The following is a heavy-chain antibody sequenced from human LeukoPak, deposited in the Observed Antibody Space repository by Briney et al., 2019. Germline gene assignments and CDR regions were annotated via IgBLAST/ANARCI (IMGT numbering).Heavy chain of an antibody. V-gene: IGHV3-48*01. CDR1: GFTFSSYS. J-gene: IGHJ4*02. CDR2: ISSSSSTI. Sequence: PGGSLRLSCAASGFTFSSYSMNWVRQAPGKGLEWVSYISSSSSTIYYADSVKGRFTISRDNAKNSLYLQMNSLRAEDTAVYYCARDPLLLWFGGALVRTPNYLDYWGQGTLVTVSS. CDR3: ARDPLLLWFGGALVRTPNYLDY. D-gene: IGHD3-10*01.